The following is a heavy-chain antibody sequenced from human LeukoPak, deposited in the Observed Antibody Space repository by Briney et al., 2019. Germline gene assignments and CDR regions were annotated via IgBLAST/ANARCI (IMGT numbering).Heavy chain of an antibody. V-gene: IGHV3-33*06. CDR3: AKDLSVFGDAFDI. CDR1: GFTFSSYG. Sequence: GGSLRLSCAASGFTFSSYGMHWVRQAPGKGLEGVAVIWYDGSNKYYADSVKGRFTISRDNSKNTLYLQMNSLRAEDTAVYYCAKDLSVFGDAFDIWGQGTMVTVSS. CDR2: IWYDGSNK. J-gene: IGHJ3*02. D-gene: IGHD3-3*02.